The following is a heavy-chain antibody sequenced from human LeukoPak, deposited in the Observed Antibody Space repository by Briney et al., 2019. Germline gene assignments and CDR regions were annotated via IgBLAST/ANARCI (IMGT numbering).Heavy chain of an antibody. Sequence: ASVKVSCKASGYTFTSYYMHWVRQAPGQGLEWMGWISAYNGNTNYAQKLQGRVTMTTDTSTSTAYMELRSLRSDDTAVYYCAIVGDYYDSSGYLGFDYWGQGTLVTVSS. J-gene: IGHJ4*02. CDR2: ISAYNGNT. CDR3: AIVGDYYDSSGYLGFDY. V-gene: IGHV1-18*04. CDR1: GYTFTSYY. D-gene: IGHD3-22*01.